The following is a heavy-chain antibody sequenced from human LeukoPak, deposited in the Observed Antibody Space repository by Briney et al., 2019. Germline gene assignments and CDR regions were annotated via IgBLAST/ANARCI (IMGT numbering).Heavy chain of an antibody. CDR2: IIPIFGTS. Sequence: EASVKVSCKASGGTFSTYAISWVRQAPGQGLEWMGGIIPIFGTSNYAQKFQGRVTITADESTSTAYMELSSLRAEDTAVYYCAKARGITMVRGVISRWGQGTLVTVSS. J-gene: IGHJ4*02. V-gene: IGHV1-69*13. CDR3: AKARGITMVRGVISR. D-gene: IGHD3-10*01. CDR1: GGTFSTYA.